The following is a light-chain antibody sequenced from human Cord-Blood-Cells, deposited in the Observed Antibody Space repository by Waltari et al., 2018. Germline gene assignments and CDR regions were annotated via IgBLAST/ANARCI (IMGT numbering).Light chain of an antibody. CDR3: CSYAGSSTYV. Sequence: PGPLSLSPGERATLSCRASQSVSSSYLAWYQQHPGKAPKLMIYEGSKRPSGVSNRFSGSKSGNTASLTISGLQSEDEADYYCCSYAGSSTYVFGTGTKVTVL. J-gene: IGLJ1*01. V-gene: IGLV2-23*01. CDR1: SQSVSSSYL. CDR2: EGS.